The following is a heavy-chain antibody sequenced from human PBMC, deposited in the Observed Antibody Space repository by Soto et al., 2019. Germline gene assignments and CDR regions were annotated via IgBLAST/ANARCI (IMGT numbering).Heavy chain of an antibody. CDR2: TYYRSKWYN. CDR1: GDSVSSNSAA. V-gene: IGHV6-1*01. CDR3: ARDIISQRGPSGSYFDY. D-gene: IGHD1-26*01. J-gene: IGHJ4*02. Sequence: SQTLSLTCAISGDSVSSNSAAWNWIRQSPSRGLEWLGRTYYRSKWYNDYAVSVKSRITINPDTSKNQFSLQLNSVTPEDTAVYYCARDIISQRGPSGSYFDYWGQGTLVTVSS.